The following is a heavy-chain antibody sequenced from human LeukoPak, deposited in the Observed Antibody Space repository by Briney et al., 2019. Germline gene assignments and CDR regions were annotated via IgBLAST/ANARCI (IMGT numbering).Heavy chain of an antibody. CDR3: AYSTSGYDYY. CDR1: GYTFTGYY. Sequence: ASVKVSCKASGYTFTGYYMHWVRQAPGQGLEWMGRIHPNSGGTNYAQKFQGRVTMTRDTSISTAYMELSRLRSDDAAVYYCAYSTSGYDYYWGQGTLVTVSS. V-gene: IGHV1-2*06. J-gene: IGHJ4*02. CDR2: IHPNSGGT. D-gene: IGHD5-12*01.